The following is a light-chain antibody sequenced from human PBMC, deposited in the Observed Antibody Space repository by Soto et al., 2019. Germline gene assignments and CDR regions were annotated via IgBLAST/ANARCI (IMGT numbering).Light chain of an antibody. V-gene: IGLV2-18*02. J-gene: IGLJ1*01. Sequence: QSALTQPPSVSGSPGQSVTISCTGTSSDVGSYNRVSWYQQPPGTAPKLMIYEVSNRPSGVPDRFSGSKSGNTASLTISGLQAEDEADYYCSSYTSSSTLFVFGTGTKVPVL. CDR2: EVS. CDR3: SSYTSSSTLFV. CDR1: SSDVGSYNR.